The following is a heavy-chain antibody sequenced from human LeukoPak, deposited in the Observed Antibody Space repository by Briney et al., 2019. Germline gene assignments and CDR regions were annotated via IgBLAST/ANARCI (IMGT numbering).Heavy chain of an antibody. V-gene: IGHV1-69*15. Sequence: GSSVKVSCKASGGTFSSLAINWVRQAPGQGLEWMGRIIPIFGTANYAQKFQGRVTITADESTSTAYMELSSLTSEDTAVYYCARDRSVGRSDYWGQGTLVTVSS. CDR2: IIPIFGTA. CDR1: GGTFSSLA. CDR3: ARDRSVGRSDY. J-gene: IGHJ4*02.